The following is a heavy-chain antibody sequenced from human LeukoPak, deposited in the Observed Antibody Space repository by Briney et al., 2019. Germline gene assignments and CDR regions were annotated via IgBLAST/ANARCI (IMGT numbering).Heavy chain of an antibody. V-gene: IGHV3-48*04. J-gene: IGHJ4*02. CDR3: VNGDYRKY. D-gene: IGHD4-17*01. Sequence: PGGSLRLSCAASGFTFSSNSMIWVRQAPGKGLEWVSYISSSGTAIYYADSVKGRFTISRDNAKNSLYLQMNSLRAGDTAVYFCVNGDYRKYWGQGTLVTVSS. CDR2: ISSSGTAI. CDR1: GFTFSSNS.